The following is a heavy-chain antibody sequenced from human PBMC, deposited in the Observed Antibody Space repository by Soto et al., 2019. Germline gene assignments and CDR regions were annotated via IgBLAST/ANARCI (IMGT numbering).Heavy chain of an antibody. V-gene: IGHV1-18*01. CDR3: ARALDYYGSGSYFSYYFDY. Sequence: ASVKVSCKASGYTFTSYGISWVRQAPGQGLEWMGWISAYNGNTNYAQKLQGRVTMTTDTSTGTAYMELRSLRSDDTAVYYCARALDYYGSGSYFSYYFDYWGQGTLVTVSS. D-gene: IGHD3-10*01. J-gene: IGHJ4*02. CDR2: ISAYNGNT. CDR1: GYTFTSYG.